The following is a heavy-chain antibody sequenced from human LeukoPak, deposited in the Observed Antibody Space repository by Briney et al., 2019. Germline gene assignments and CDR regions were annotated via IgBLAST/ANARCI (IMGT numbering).Heavy chain of an antibody. CDR3: ASYGDSGRFVY. CDR1: GGSISSYY. CDR2: IYYSGST. Sequence: SETLSLTCTVSGGSISSYYWSWIRQPPGKGLEWIGYIYYSGSTNYNPSLKSRVTISVDTSKNQFSLKLSSVTAADTAVYYCASYGDSGRFVYWGQGTLVTVSS. V-gene: IGHV4-59*01. J-gene: IGHJ4*02. D-gene: IGHD3-10*01.